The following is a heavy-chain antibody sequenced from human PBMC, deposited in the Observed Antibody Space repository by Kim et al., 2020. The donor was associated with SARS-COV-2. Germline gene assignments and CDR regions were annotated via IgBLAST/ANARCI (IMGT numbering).Heavy chain of an antibody. CDR2: IRKKANSYTT. CDR1: GFTFSDHY. D-gene: IGHD2-8*01. Sequence: GGSLRLSCAASGFTFSDHYMDWVRQAPGKGLEWVGRIRKKANSYTTEYAASVKGRFTVSRDDSKNSLYLQMNSLKIEDSAVYYCARTGGEWCFDYWGQGTLVTVSS. CDR3: ARTGGEWCFDY. V-gene: IGHV3-72*01. J-gene: IGHJ4*02.